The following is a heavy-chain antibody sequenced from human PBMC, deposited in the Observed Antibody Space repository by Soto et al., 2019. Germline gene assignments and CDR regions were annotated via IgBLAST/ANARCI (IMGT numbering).Heavy chain of an antibody. CDR2: INHSGST. CDR3: ARDHIVVVVAASQGSKNWFDP. Sequence: SETLSLTCAVYGGSFSGYYWSWIRQPPGKGLEWIGEINHSGSTNYNPSLKSRVTISVDTSKNQFSLKLSSVTAADTAVYYCARDHIVVVVAASQGSKNWFDPWGQGTLVTVSS. D-gene: IGHD2-15*01. J-gene: IGHJ5*02. V-gene: IGHV4-34*01. CDR1: GGSFSGYY.